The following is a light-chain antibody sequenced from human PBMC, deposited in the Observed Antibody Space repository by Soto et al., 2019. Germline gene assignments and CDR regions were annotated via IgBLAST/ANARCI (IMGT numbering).Light chain of an antibody. Sequence: DIQMTQSPCSLSASVGDRVSITCRASQYIDDYVVWYQQKPGTPPKLLIFGAYILQSGVPSRFSGTGSGTEFILTISSLQPEDVATYYCQKYSKAPWTFGQGTKV. J-gene: IGKJ1*01. V-gene: IGKV1-27*01. CDR3: QKYSKAPWT. CDR2: GAY. CDR1: QYIDDY.